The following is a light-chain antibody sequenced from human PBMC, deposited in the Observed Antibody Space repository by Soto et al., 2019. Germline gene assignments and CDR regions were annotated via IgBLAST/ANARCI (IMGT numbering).Light chain of an antibody. J-gene: IGLJ1*01. V-gene: IGLV1-44*01. CDR2: SNN. Sequence: QSVLTQPPSASGTPGQRVTISCSGSNSNIGSNTVNWYQQLPGTAPKLLIYSNNQRPSGVPDRFSGSKSGTSASLAISGLQSEDDADYYCAAWDDSLNGPLYVFGTGTKLIVL. CDR1: NSNIGSNT. CDR3: AAWDDSLNGPLYV.